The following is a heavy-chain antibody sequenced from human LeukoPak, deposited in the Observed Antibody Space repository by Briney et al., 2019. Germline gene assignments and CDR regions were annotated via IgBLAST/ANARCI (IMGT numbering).Heavy chain of an antibody. CDR3: ARGAGYYDILTGTFDY. CDR1: GYTFTSYD. Sequence: ASVKVSCKASGYTFTSYDINWVRQATGQGLEWMGWMNPNSGNTGYAQKFQGRVTMTRNTSISTAYMELSSLRSEDTAVYYCARGAGYYDILTGTFDYWGQGTLVTVSS. D-gene: IGHD3-9*01. J-gene: IGHJ4*02. V-gene: IGHV1-8*01. CDR2: MNPNSGNT.